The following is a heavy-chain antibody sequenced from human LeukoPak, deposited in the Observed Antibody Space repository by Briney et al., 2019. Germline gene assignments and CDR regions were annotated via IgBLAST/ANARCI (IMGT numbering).Heavy chain of an antibody. CDR3: AKDRGGDYGYFGWFDS. CDR2: ISSGSDST. Sequence: PGGSLRLSCAASGFTFSNYAMNCVRLAPGKGLEWISSISSGSDSTDYADSVKGRFTTYRDKSTNTLYLQMNSLRGEDTATYFCAKDRGGDYGYFGWFDSWGQGTLVTVSS. V-gene: IGHV3-23*01. D-gene: IGHD4-17*01. CDR1: GFTFSNYA. J-gene: IGHJ5*01.